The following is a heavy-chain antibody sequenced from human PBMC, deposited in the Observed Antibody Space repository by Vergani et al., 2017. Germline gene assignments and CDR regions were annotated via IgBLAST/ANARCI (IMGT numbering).Heavy chain of an antibody. D-gene: IGHD3-10*01. Sequence: QVQLQESGPGLVKPSETLTLTCDVSDSSIMTNPYWGWFRQSPGKGLEWIGCIHHSGDTHYNSSLKSRVSISIVSSSKFSLILNSVTAADTAIYYCARHRGSGGFFPSSYFYGMDVWVHGTTVTVSS. J-gene: IGHJ6*02. CDR3: ARHRGSGGFFPSSYFYGMDV. CDR2: IHHSGDT. V-gene: IGHV4-38-2*01. CDR1: DSSIMTNPY.